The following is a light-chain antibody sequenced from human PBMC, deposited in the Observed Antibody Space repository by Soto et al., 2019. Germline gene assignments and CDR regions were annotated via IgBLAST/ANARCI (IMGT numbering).Light chain of an antibody. J-gene: IGKJ1*01. CDR3: QHYSSSLWT. V-gene: IGKV3-20*01. Sequence: EIVLTQSPGTLSLSPGERATLSCRASQSVSSIFLAWYQQKPGQAPRLLIYGASSRATGIPDRFSGSGSGTDFSLTISRLEPEDFAVYSCQHYSSSLWTFGQGTKVDIK. CDR2: GAS. CDR1: QSVSSIF.